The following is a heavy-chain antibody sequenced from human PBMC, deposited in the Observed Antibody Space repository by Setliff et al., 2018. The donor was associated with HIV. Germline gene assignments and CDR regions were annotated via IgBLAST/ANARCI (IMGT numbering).Heavy chain of an antibody. Sequence: SETLSLTCAVSGDSIGTYSWHWIRQHPGKGLEWIGYIYNTGSTYHSPSLESRVTISIDTSKNQFSLKLSSVTAADTAVYFCARGRGSSSSWPIDYWGQGTLVTVSS. CDR1: GDSIGTYS. CDR2: IYNTGST. V-gene: IGHV4-31*11. D-gene: IGHD6-13*01. J-gene: IGHJ4*02. CDR3: ARGRGSSSSWPIDY.